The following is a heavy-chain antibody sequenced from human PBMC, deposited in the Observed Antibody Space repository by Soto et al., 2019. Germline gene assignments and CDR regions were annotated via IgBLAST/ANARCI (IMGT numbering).Heavy chain of an antibody. CDR1: GFSLTTSGVG. CDR3: AHAGDYDLLTFDH. V-gene: IGHV2-5*01. Sequence: GPTLVNPTQTLTLTCTFSGFSLTTSGVGVGWIRQPPGKALEWLALIYWNDDKRYSPSLKDRLAISKDTSSNQVVLTITNMDPGDTATYFCAHAGDYDLLTFDHWGPGTLVTVSS. D-gene: IGHD4-17*01. CDR2: IYWNDDK. J-gene: IGHJ4*02.